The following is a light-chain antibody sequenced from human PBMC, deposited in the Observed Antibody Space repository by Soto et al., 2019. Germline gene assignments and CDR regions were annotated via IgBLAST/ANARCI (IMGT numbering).Light chain of an antibody. CDR3: SSYSSGSTSYV. CDR1: SNDIGGYSY. CDR2: AVS. Sequence: QSALTQSASVSGSPGQSITISCTGTSNDIGGYSYVSWYQQQPGKAPKLIVYAVSNRPSGVSSRFSGSKSANTASLTISGLQAEDEADYYCSSYSSGSTSYVFGTGTKLTVL. V-gene: IGLV2-14*01. J-gene: IGLJ1*01.